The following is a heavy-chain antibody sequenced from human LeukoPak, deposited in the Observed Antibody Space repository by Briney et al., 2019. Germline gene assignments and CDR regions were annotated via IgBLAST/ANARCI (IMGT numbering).Heavy chain of an antibody. D-gene: IGHD3-10*01. CDR3: ARVRYYYGSGSIDY. V-gene: IGHV1-2*02. CDR2: INPNSGGT. J-gene: IGHJ4*02. Sequence: ASVKVSCKASGYTFTGYYMHWVRQAPGQGLEWMGWINPNSGGTNYAQKFQGRVTMTRDTSISTAYMELSRLRSDGTAVYYCARVRYYYGSGSIDYWGQGTLVTVSS. CDR1: GYTFTGYY.